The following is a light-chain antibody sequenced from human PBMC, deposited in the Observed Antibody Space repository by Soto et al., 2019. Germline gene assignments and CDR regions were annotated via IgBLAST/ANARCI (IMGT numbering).Light chain of an antibody. V-gene: IGKV3-11*01. Sequence: EIVLTQSPATLSLSPGERATLSCRASQSFSSYLAWYQQKPGQAPRLLIYDASNRATGIPARFSGSGSGTDFTLTISSLEPEDFAVYDCQQRSNWPPTFGPGTKVDIK. J-gene: IGKJ3*01. CDR2: DAS. CDR3: QQRSNWPPT. CDR1: QSFSSY.